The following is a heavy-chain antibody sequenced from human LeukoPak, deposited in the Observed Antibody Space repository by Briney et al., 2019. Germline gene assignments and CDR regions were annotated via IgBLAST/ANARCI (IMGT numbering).Heavy chain of an antibody. CDR2: ISGSGGST. CDR1: GFTFSSYA. CDR3: AKDRGYPTLFDY. J-gene: IGHJ4*02. Sequence: PRGSLRLSCAASGFTFSSYAMSWVRQAPGKGLEWVSAISGSGGSTYYADSVKGWFTISRDNSKNTLYLQMNSLRAEDTAVYYCAKDRGYPTLFDYWGQGTLVTVSS. D-gene: IGHD5-12*01. V-gene: IGHV3-23*01.